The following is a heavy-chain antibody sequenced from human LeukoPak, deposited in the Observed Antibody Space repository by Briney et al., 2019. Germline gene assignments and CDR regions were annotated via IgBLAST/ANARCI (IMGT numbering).Heavy chain of an antibody. CDR3: VRDDSGHFDY. CDR1: GFTFRSYW. J-gene: IGHJ4*02. D-gene: IGHD6-25*01. Sequence: GGSLRLSCAAPGFTFRSYWMHWVRQAPGKGLVWVSRINRDGSSTNYADSVKGRFTISRDNAKNTLYLQMNSLRAEDTAVYYCVRDDSGHFDYWGQGALVTVSS. V-gene: IGHV3-74*01. CDR2: INRDGSST.